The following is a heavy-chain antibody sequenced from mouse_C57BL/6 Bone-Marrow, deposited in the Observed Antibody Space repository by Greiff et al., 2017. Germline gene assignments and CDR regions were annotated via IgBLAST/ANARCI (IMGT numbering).Heavy chain of an antibody. J-gene: IGHJ4*01. CDR1: GYSITSGYY. CDR3: ARGIDYGSSYGEMDY. V-gene: IGHV3-6*01. Sequence: EVKLVESGPGLVKPSQSLSLTCSVTGYSITSGYYWNWIRQFPGNKLEWMGYISYDGSNNYNPFLKNRISITRDTPKNQFFLKLNSVTTEDTATYYRARGIDYGSSYGEMDYWGQGTSGTVSS. D-gene: IGHD1-1*01. CDR2: ISYDGSN.